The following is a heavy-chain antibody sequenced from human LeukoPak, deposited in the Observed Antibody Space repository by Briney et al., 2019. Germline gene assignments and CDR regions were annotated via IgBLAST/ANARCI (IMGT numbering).Heavy chain of an antibody. CDR1: GGSISSYY. Sequence: SETLSLTCTVSGGSISSYYWSWIRQPPGKGLEWIGYIYYSGSTNYNPSLESRVTISVDTSKNQFSLKLSSVTAADTAVYYCAGFRGLGGFDYWGQGTLVTVSS. CDR2: IYYSGST. J-gene: IGHJ4*02. D-gene: IGHD3-10*01. V-gene: IGHV4-59*12. CDR3: AGFRGLGGFDY.